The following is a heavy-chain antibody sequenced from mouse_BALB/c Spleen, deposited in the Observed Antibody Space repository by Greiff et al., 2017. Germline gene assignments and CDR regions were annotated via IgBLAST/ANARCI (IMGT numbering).Heavy chain of an antibody. CDR1: GYTFTSYW. D-gene: IGHD3-1*01. Sequence: QVQLKESGAELAKPGASVKMSCKASGYTFTSYWMHWVKQRPGQGLEWIGYINPSTGYTEYNQKFKDKATLTADKSSSTAYMQLSSLTSEDSAVYYCARGGEWHGLAMDYWGQGTSVTVSS. CDR3: ARGGEWHGLAMDY. V-gene: IGHV1-7*01. CDR2: INPSTGYT. J-gene: IGHJ4*01.